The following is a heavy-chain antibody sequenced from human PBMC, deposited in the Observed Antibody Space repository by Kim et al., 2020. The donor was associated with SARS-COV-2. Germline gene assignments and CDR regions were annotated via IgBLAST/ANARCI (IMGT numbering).Heavy chain of an antibody. CDR3: ARPCSGGSCYNPRKGWFDP. V-gene: IGHV4-39*01. CDR2: IYYSGST. J-gene: IGHJ5*02. D-gene: IGHD2-15*01. Sequence: SETLSLTCTVSGGPISSSSYYWGWIRQPPGKGLEWIGSIYYSGSTYYNPSLKSRVTISVDTSKNQFSLKRSSVTAADTAVYYCARPCSGGSCYNPRKGWFDPWGQGTLVTVSS. CDR1: GGPISSSSYY.